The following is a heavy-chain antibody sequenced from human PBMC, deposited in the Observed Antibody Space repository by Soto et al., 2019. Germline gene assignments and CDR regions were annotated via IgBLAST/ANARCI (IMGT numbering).Heavy chain of an antibody. CDR3: ARDRKYYYDSSGYPTTQGYGMDV. CDR1: GGTFSSYA. D-gene: IGHD3-22*01. J-gene: IGHJ6*02. CDR2: IIPIFGTA. Sequence: SVKVSCKASGGTFSSYAISWVRQAPGQGLEWMGGIIPIFGTANYAQKFQGRVTITADESTSTAYMEPSSLRSEDTAVYYCARDRKYYYDSSGYPTTQGYGMDVWGQGTTVTVSS. V-gene: IGHV1-69*13.